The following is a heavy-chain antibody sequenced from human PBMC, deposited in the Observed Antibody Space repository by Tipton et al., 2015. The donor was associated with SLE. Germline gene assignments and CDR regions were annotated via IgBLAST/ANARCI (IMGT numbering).Heavy chain of an antibody. J-gene: IGHJ5*02. Sequence: TLSLTCTVSGGSISSHYWSWIRQPPGKGLEWIGYIYYSGSTNYNPSLKSRVTISVDTSKNQFSLKLSSVTAADTAVYYCARQRWFDPWGQGTLVTASS. CDR2: IYYSGST. CDR1: GGSISSHY. CDR3: ARQRWFDP. V-gene: IGHV4-59*08.